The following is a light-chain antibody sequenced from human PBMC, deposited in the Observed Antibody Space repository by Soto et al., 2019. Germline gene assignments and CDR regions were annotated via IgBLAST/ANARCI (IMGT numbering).Light chain of an antibody. J-gene: IGKJ1*01. V-gene: IGKV3-20*01. CDR2: GSS. CDR1: QSVSNNY. CDR3: QQYGSSGT. Sequence: EILLTQSPCTLSLSPGERATLSCRASQSVSNNYLAWYQQKPGHAPSLLIYGSSNRATGIPDRLSGSGSGTDFTLTISRPESEDFPVYYCQQYGSSGTFGQGTKVDIK.